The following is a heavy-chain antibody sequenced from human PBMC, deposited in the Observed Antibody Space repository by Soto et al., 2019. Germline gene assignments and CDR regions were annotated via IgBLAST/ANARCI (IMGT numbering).Heavy chain of an antibody. CDR2: INGDGSYT. V-gene: IGHV3-74*01. D-gene: IGHD3-16*01. CDR1: GLTFRGYW. CDR3: ARERGGYASDY. J-gene: IGHJ4*02. Sequence: EVQLAESGGGLVQPGGSLRLSCVASGLTFRGYWMHWIRQVPGKGLIWVSRINGDGSYTNYADSVKGRFTISRDNAKNTLYLQMNSLRAEDTAVYYCARERGGYASDYWGQGTLVTVSS.